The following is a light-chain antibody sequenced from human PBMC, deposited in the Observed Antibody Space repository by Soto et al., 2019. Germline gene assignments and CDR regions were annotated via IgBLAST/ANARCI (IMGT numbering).Light chain of an antibody. CDR1: QSVSSN. J-gene: IGKJ1*01. CDR3: LQYHTLWA. CDR2: GAS. Sequence: EILMSQSPATLSLSPGARGTLSCRASQSVSSNSAWYQQKPGQAPRLLIYGASARATGIPSRFSGSGSGTEFPPTIRSLQSEDFTVYSCLQYHTLWAFGQGTQVDIK. V-gene: IGKV3-15*01.